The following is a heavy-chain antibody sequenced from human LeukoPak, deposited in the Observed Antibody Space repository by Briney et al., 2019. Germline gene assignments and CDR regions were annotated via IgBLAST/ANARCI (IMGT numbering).Heavy chain of an antibody. J-gene: IGHJ4*02. CDR2: ISSSSSYI. CDR3: ARVAAGGKGFDY. CDR1: GFTFRNYW. V-gene: IGHV3-21*01. D-gene: IGHD6-13*01. Sequence: GGSLRLSCAASGFTFRNYWMSWVREAPGKGREWVSSISSSSSYIYYADSVKGGFTISRDNGKNSLYLQMNSLRAEDTAVYFCARVAAGGKGFDYWGQGILVTVSS.